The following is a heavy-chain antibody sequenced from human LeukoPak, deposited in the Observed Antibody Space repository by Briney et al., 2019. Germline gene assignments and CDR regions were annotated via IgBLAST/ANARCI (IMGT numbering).Heavy chain of an antibody. V-gene: IGHV3-66*01. CDR1: GFTVSSNY. J-gene: IGHJ6*02. D-gene: IGHD3-10*01. CDR2: IYSGGST. CDR3: ARSLVDPYYYGMDV. Sequence: GGSLRLSCAASGFTVSSNYMSWVRQAPGKGLEWVSVIYSGGSTYYADSVKGRFTISRDNSKNTLYLQMNSLRAEDTAVYYCARSLVDPYYYGMDVWGQGTTVTVSS.